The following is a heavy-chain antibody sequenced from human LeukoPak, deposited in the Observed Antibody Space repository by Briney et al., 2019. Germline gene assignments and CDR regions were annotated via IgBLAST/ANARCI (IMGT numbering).Heavy chain of an antibody. D-gene: IGHD2-2*01. CDR1: GFAFSNYN. J-gene: IGHJ4*02. CDR3: ARAGTCSSTSCDGGIEY. CDR2: ISTTSTYI. Sequence: PGGSLTLSCAASGFAFSNYNMKWVRQAPGQGLEWVSFISTTSTYIYYADSVKGRFTVSRDNSKNLLYLQMDSLRVEDTAVYYCARAGTCSSTSCDGGIEYWGQGTLVTVSS. V-gene: IGHV3-21*06.